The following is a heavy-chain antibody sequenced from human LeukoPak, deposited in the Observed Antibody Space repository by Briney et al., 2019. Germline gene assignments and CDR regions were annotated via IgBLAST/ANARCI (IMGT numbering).Heavy chain of an antibody. V-gene: IGHV3-74*01. CDR1: GFTFSSYW. CDR2: INSDGST. D-gene: IGHD5-18*01. Sequence: GGSLRLSCAASGFTFSSYWMHWVRQAPGKGLVWVSRINSDGSTGYADSVKGRFTISRDNAKNTLYLQMNSLRVEDTAVYYCVTRGYSYEFDYWGQGTLVTVSS. J-gene: IGHJ4*02. CDR3: VTRGYSYEFDY.